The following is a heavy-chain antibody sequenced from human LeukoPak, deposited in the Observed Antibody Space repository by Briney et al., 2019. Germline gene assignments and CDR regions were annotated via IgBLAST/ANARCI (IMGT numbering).Heavy chain of an antibody. CDR1: GFTFSNAW. D-gene: IGHD2-2*01. J-gene: IGHJ6*02. Sequence: PGGSLRLSCAASGFTFSNAWMNWVRQAPGKGLEWVGRIRSKTDGGTTDYAAPVKGRFTISRDDSKNTLYLQMNSLKTEDTAVYYCTTVKAPGYYYYGMDVWGQGTTVTVSS. CDR3: TTVKAPGYYYYGMDV. CDR2: IRSKTDGGTT. V-gene: IGHV3-15*07.